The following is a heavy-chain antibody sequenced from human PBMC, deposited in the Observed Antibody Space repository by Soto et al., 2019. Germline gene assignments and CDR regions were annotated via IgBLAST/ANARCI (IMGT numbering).Heavy chain of an antibody. J-gene: IGHJ5*02. CDR2: ISYDGSNK. CDR1: GFTFSNYA. V-gene: IGHV3-30-3*01. CDR3: ARDLNWFDP. Sequence: SLRLSCAASGFTFSNYAMTWVRQAPGKGLEWVAVISYDGSNKYYADSVKGRFTISRDNSKNTLYLQMNSLRAEDTAVYYCARDLNWFDPWGQGTLVTVSS.